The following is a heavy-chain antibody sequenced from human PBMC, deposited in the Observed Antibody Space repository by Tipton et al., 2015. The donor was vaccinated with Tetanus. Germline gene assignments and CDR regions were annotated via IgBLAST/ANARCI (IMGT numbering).Heavy chain of an antibody. V-gene: IGHV4-39*01. J-gene: IGHJ5*02. CDR1: GGSINSGTYY. CDR2: IYYNGNT. Sequence: TLSLTCSVSGGSINSGTYYWAWIRQPPGKGLEWIGNIYYNGNTYYNSPLKSRPPISLDTSKNQLSLKMTSVTAADTAIYYCARQADNWFDPWGQGTLVAVSS. CDR3: ARQADNWFDP.